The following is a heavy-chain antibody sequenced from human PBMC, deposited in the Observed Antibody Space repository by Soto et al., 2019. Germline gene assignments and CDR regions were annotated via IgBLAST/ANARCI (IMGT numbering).Heavy chain of an antibody. CDR2: IVVGSGNT. D-gene: IGHD3-22*01. V-gene: IGHV1-58*01. CDR1: GFTFTNSA. J-gene: IGHJ4*02. Sequence: ASVKVSCKASGFTFTNSAVQWVRQARGQRLEWIGWIVVGSGNTNYAQKFQERVTITRDMSTSTAYMELSSLRSEDTAVYYCAADYYDSSGYYVSFHWGQGTMVTGSS. CDR3: AADYYDSSGYYVSFH.